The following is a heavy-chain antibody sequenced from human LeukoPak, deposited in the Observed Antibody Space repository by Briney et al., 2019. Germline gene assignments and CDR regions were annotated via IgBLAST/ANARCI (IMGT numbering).Heavy chain of an antibody. J-gene: IGHJ4*02. CDR2: ISGGATPT. CDR1: GFTFSNYA. Sequence: PGGSLRLSCVVSGFTFSNYAMSWVRQAPGKGLEWVSAISGGATPTYYADSVKGRFTISRDNSKNTLYLQMNSLRVEDTAVYYCAREGGYSYGYAIDYWGQGTLVTVSS. D-gene: IGHD5-18*01. CDR3: AREGGYSYGYAIDY. V-gene: IGHV3-23*01.